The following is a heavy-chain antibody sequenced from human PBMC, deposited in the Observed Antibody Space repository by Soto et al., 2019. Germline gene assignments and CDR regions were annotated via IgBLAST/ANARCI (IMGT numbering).Heavy chain of an antibody. Sequence: PSETLSLTCTVSGGSISSGDYYWSWIRQPPGKGLEWIGYIYYSGNTYYNPSLKSRVTISVDTSKNQFSLKLSSVTAADTAVYYCARQGGKGGWFDPWGQGTLVTVSS. J-gene: IGHJ5*02. CDR2: IYYSGNT. CDR1: GGSISSGDYY. CDR3: ARQGGKGGWFDP. D-gene: IGHD2-15*01. V-gene: IGHV4-30-4*01.